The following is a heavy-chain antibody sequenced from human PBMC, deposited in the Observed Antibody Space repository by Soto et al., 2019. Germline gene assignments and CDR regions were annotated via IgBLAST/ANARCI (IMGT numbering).Heavy chain of an antibody. V-gene: IGHV3-23*01. D-gene: IGHD3-10*01. CDR2: ICGGGDTT. CDR3: ARKVPGSTSRPNYWYLDL. CDR1: GFTFINYA. Sequence: EVQLLESGGGLVQPGGSLRLSCAGSGFTFINYAMNWVRQAPGKGLEWVSAICGGGDTTFFADSVRGRFTLSRDDSKNTVTLQMNSLVVDDTAVYYSARKVPGSTSRPNYWYLDLWGRGTLVTVSS. J-gene: IGHJ2*01.